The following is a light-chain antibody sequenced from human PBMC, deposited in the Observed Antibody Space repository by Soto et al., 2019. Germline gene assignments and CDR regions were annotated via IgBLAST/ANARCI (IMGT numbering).Light chain of an antibody. CDR3: QQYDNLPLT. V-gene: IGKV1-33*01. CDR2: DAS. CDR1: EDMSNY. Sequence: DIQMTQSPSSLSASVGDRVTITCQASEDMSNYLNWYQQKPGKAPKLLIYDASNLETGVPSRFSGSGSGTDFTFTISSLQPEDIATYYSQQYDNLPLTFGPGTKVDIK. J-gene: IGKJ3*01.